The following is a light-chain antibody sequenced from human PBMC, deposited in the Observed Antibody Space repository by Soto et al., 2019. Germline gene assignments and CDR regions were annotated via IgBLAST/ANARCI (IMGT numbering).Light chain of an antibody. Sequence: QSALTQPPSVSAAPGLTVTISCSGSISNIGVNYVSWYQQVPGTAPKLLIYEHNKRPSGIPDRFSGSTSGTSATLGITGLQTGDEGDYYCATWDSNLRAVVFGGGTKLTVL. CDR2: EHN. V-gene: IGLV1-51*01. CDR1: ISNIGVNY. CDR3: ATWDSNLRAVV. J-gene: IGLJ2*01.